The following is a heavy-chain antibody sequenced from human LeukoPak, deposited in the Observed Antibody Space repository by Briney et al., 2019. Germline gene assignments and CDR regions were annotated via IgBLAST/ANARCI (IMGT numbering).Heavy chain of an antibody. D-gene: IGHD6-19*01. Sequence: KPSETLSLTCAVYGESFSGYFWSWIRRPPGKGLEWIGEINRSGSTNYNPSLKSRVTISVDTSQNQFSLKLSSVTAADTAVYYCATSLREEWLISYYFYYWGQGTLVTVSS. CDR2: INRSGST. V-gene: IGHV4-34*01. CDR1: GESFSGYF. J-gene: IGHJ4*02. CDR3: ATSLREEWLISYYFYY.